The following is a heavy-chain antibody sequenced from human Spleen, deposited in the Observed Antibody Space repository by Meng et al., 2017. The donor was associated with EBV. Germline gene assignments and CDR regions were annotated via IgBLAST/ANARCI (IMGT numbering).Heavy chain of an antibody. CDR2: IYYSGNT. Sequence: QVQLRESGPGVGKPAETLSLTCTVSGGSISGSSYYWGWIRQPPGKGLEWIGNIYYSGNTYYNPSLKSRVTMSVDTPKNQFSLKLSSVTAADTAVYYCARDLGHYDYVYWGQGTLVTVSS. D-gene: IGHD3-16*01. J-gene: IGHJ4*02. CDR3: ARDLGHYDYVY. V-gene: IGHV4-39*07. CDR1: GGSISGSSYY.